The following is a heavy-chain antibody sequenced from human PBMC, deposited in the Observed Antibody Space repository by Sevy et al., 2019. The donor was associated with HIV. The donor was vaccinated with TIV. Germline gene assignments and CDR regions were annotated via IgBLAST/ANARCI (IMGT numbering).Heavy chain of an antibody. D-gene: IGHD3-3*01. CDR2: INTNTGNP. Sequence: ASVKVSCKASGYTFTSYAMNWVRQAPGQGLEWMGWINTNTGNPTYAQGFTGRFVFSLDTSVNTAYLQISSLKAEDTAVYYCASNDFWSGYPYFDYWGQGTLVTVSS. J-gene: IGHJ4*02. CDR1: GYTFTSYA. CDR3: ASNDFWSGYPYFDY. V-gene: IGHV7-4-1*02.